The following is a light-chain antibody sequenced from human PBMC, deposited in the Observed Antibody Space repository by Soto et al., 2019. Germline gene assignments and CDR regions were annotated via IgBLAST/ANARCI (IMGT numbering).Light chain of an antibody. CDR3: QQSSCRPPT. CDR1: HSISSY. CDR2: AAC. J-gene: IGKJ4*02. V-gene: IGKV1-39*01. Sequence: DIQMTQSPASLSSSVGDRVTITCRASHSISSYLNWYQQKPGKAPKLLIFAACSSHSGVPSRFSGSRSGPDFTLTISILQAEDFVTYCCQQSSCRPPTFGEGTKVDIK.